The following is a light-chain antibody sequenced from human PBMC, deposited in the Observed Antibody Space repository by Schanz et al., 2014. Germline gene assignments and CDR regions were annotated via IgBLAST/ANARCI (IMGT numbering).Light chain of an antibody. V-gene: IGKV3-20*01. Sequence: EIVLTQSPATLSLSPGERATLSCRASQSVRSYLAWYQHKPGQTPRLLIYGASSRATGVPDRFRGGGSGRDFTLTISRQEPEDFAVYYCQHYVSSRTFGQGTKVEIK. J-gene: IGKJ1*01. CDR2: GAS. CDR1: QSVRSY. CDR3: QHYVSSRT.